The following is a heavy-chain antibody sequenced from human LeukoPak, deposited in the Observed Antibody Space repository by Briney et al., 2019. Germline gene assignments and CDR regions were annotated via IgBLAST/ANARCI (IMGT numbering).Heavy chain of an antibody. CDR1: GFTLSTYS. V-gene: IGHV3-48*01. CDR2: ISSSSSTI. CDR3: ARKFLGSDLYIFDY. D-gene: IGHD2-21*01. J-gene: IGHJ4*02. Sequence: PGGSLRLSCAASGFTLSTYSMNWVRQAPGKGLEWVSYISSSSSTIYYVDSVKGRFTISRDNAKKSVYLQMNSLRAEDTAVYYCARKFLGSDLYIFDYWGQGTLVTVSS.